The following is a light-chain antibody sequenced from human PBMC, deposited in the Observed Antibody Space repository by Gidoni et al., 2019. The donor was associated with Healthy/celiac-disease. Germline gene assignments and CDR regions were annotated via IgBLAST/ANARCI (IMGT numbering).Light chain of an antibody. V-gene: IGKV4-1*01. CDR2: WAS. Sequence: DIVMTQSPDSLAVSLGERATINCKSSPRVLYSSNNKNYLAWYQQKPGQPPKLLIYWASTRESGVPARFSGSGSGTDFTLTISSLQAEDVAVYYCQQYYSTSWTFGQGTKVEIK. J-gene: IGKJ1*01. CDR3: QQYYSTSWT. CDR1: PRVLYSSNNKNY.